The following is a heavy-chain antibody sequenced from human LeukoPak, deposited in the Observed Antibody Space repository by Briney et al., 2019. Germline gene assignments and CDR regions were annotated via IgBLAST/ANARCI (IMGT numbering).Heavy chain of an antibody. V-gene: IGHV1-18*01. D-gene: IGHD3-9*01. CDR1: GYTFTSYG. J-gene: IGHJ4*02. CDR3: ARVSLHYDILTGCPDY. Sequence: ASVKVSCKASGYTFTSYGISWVRQAPGQGLEWMGWISAYNGNTNYAQKLQGRVTMTTDTSTSTAYMELRSLRSDDTAVYYCARVSLHYDILTGCPDYWGQGTLVTVSS. CDR2: ISAYNGNT.